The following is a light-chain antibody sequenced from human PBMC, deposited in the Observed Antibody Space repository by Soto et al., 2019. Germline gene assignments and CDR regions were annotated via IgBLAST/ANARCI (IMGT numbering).Light chain of an antibody. CDR2: TNN. Sequence: QSVLTQPPSASGTPGQRVTISCSGSSSNIGSNSVNWYQQLPGTAPKLLIYTNNQRPSGVPDRFSGSKSGTSASLAISGLQSEDEADYYCAAGDDSLNGPVSGGGTKLTVL. CDR1: SSNIGSNS. V-gene: IGLV1-44*01. J-gene: IGLJ2*01. CDR3: AAGDDSLNGPV.